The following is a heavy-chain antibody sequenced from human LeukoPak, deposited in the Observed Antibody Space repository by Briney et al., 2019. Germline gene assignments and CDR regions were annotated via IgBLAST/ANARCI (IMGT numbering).Heavy chain of an antibody. V-gene: IGHV3-23*01. CDR2: ISGSGDST. CDR1: GFTFSNYA. Sequence: GGSLRLSCAASGFTFSNYAMSWVRQAPGKSLEWASAISGSGDSTYYAVSVKGRFSISRDNSKNTLFLQMNSVRAEDTAIYYCARDRFATFYGVWDYWGQGTPITVSS. J-gene: IGHJ4*02. D-gene: IGHD3-16*01. CDR3: ARDRFATFYGVWDY.